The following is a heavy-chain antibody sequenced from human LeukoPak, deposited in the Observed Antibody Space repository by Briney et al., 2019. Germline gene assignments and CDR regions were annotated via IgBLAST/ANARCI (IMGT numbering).Heavy chain of an antibody. CDR2: IYYSGSI. CDR3: ARYSGSYPHDAFEI. Sequence: SKTLSLTCTVSGGSISSYYWSWIRQPPGKGLEWIGYIYYSGSISYNPSLKSRVTISVDTSKNQFSLKLRSVTAADTAVYYCARYSGSYPHDAFEIWGQGTMVTLSS. CDR1: GGSISSYY. V-gene: IGHV4-59*01. J-gene: IGHJ3*02. D-gene: IGHD1-26*01.